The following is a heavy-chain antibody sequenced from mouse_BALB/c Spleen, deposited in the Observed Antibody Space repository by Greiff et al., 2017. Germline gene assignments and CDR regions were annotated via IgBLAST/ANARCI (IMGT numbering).Heavy chain of an antibody. V-gene: IGHV2-5-1*01. CDR2: IWRGGST. D-gene: IGHD1-1*01. CDR3: AKNYGSSYYAMDY. J-gene: IGHJ4*01. Sequence: VKLVESGPSLVQPSQSLSITCTVSGFSLTSYGVHWVRQSPGKGLEWLGVIWRGGSTDYNAAFMSRLSITKDNSKSQVFFKMNSLQADDTAIYYCAKNYGSSYYAMDYWGQGTSVTVSS. CDR1: GFSLTSYG.